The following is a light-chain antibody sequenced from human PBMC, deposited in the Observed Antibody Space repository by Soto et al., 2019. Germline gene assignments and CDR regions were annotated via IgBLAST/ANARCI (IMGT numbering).Light chain of an antibody. CDR1: QSISHW. Sequence: DIQMTQSPSTLSASVGDRVTITCRARQSISHWLAWYQQKPGKAPNLLIFDASNLHSGVPSRFSGSGSGTEFALTISSLQPDDSASYFGLQYNSSPTFGQGTKVTIK. J-gene: IGKJ1*01. V-gene: IGKV1-5*01. CDR3: LQYNSSPT. CDR2: DAS.